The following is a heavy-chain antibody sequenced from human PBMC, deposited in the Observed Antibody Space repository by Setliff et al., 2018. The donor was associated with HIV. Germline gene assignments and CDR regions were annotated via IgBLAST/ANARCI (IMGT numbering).Heavy chain of an antibody. J-gene: IGHJ4*02. CDR1: GGSISSYY. V-gene: IGHV4-59*08. CDR3: ARGLSFYDPGGFDY. Sequence: SETLSLTCTVSGGSISSYYWSWIRQPPGKGLEWIGYIYYSGSTNYNPSLKGRVTISVDTSKNQFSLKLSSVTAADTAVYYCARGLSFYDPGGFDYWGQGTLVTVSS. CDR2: IYYSGST. D-gene: IGHD3-22*01.